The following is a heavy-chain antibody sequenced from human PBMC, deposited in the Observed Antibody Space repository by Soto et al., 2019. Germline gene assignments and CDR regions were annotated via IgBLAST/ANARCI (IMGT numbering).Heavy chain of an antibody. Sequence: LSLTCAVYGGSFSGYYWSWIRQPPGKGLEWIGEINHSGSTNYNPSLKSRVTISVDTSKNQFSLKLSSVTAADTAVYYCARVKEWRAARASYYFDYWGQGTLVTVSS. CDR3: ARVKEWRAARASYYFDY. D-gene: IGHD6-6*01. CDR2: INHSGST. CDR1: GGSFSGYY. V-gene: IGHV4-34*01. J-gene: IGHJ4*02.